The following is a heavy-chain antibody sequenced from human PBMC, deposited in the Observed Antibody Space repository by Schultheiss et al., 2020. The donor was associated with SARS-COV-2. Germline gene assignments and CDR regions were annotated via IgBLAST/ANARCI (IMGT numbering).Heavy chain of an antibody. CDR3: AHGVWSGYYTPRSDWYFDL. CDR2: IWYDGSNK. CDR1: GFSFNNYG. J-gene: IGHJ2*01. Sequence: GGSLRLSCAASGFSFNNYGMHWVRQAPGKGLEWVALIWYDGSNKYYADSVKGRFTISRDNSKNTLYLQMNSLRAEDTAVYYCAHGVWSGYYTPRSDWYFDLWGRGTLVTVFS. V-gene: IGHV3-33*01. D-gene: IGHD3-3*01.